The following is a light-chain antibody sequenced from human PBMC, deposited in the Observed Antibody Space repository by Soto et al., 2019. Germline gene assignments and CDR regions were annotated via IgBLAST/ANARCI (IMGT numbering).Light chain of an antibody. CDR3: QQSYTAPLT. Sequence: DIQMTQSPSSLSASVGDRVTITCRASQSISNYLHWYQHRPGKAPNLLIYAASSLQSGVPSRFSGSGSVADFTLTISSLQPEDFGTYYCQQSYTAPLTFGGGTKVEIK. CDR1: QSISNY. J-gene: IGKJ4*01. CDR2: AAS. V-gene: IGKV1-39*01.